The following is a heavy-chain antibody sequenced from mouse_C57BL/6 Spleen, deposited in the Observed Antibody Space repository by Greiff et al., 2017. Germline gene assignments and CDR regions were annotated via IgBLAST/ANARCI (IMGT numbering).Heavy chain of an antibody. J-gene: IGHJ2*01. CDR3: ARGTYFDY. Sequence: DVKLQESGGGLVQPGGSLKLSCAASGFTFSDYYMYWVRQTPEQRLEWVAYISNGGGSTYYPDTVKGRFTISRDNAKNTLYLQMSRLKSEDTAMYYCARGTYFDYWGQGTTLTVSS. V-gene: IGHV5-12*01. CDR1: GFTFSDYY. CDR2: ISNGGGST.